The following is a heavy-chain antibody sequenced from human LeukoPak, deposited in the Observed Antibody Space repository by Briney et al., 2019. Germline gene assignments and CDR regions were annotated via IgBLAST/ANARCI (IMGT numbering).Heavy chain of an antibody. D-gene: IGHD4-17*01. V-gene: IGHV3-30*02. CDR3: ATRLVTTSVGAFDI. J-gene: IGHJ3*02. CDR1: GFTFSSYG. Sequence: GGSLRLSCAASGFTFSSYGMHWVRQAPGKGLEWVAFIRYDGSNKYYADSVKGRFTISRDNSKNTLYLQMNSLRAEDTAVYYCATRLVTTSVGAFDIWGQGTMVTVSS. CDR2: IRYDGSNK.